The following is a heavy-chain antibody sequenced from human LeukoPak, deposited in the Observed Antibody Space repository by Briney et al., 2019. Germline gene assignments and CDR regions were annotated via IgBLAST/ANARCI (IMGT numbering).Heavy chain of an antibody. D-gene: IGHD6-19*01. V-gene: IGHV3-48*04. CDR1: GFTFSSYS. CDR2: ISSSSSTI. CDR3: ARDGLDSSGWYYVGYLDY. J-gene: IGHJ4*02. Sequence: GGSLRLSCAASGFTFSSYSMNWVRQAPGKGLEWVSYISSSSSTIYYADSVKGRFTISRDNAKNSLYLQMNSLRAEDTAVYYCARDGLDSSGWYYVGYLDYWGQGTLVTVSS.